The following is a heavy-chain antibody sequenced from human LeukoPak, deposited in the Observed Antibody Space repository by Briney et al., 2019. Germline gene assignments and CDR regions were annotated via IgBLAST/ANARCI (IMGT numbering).Heavy chain of an antibody. CDR3: AALGGSIY. CDR2: MGTAGDT. J-gene: IGHJ4*02. D-gene: IGHD1-26*01. V-gene: IGHV3-13*01. CDR1: GFTFSSYD. Sequence: GGSLRLSCAASGFTFSSYDVHWVRQATGRGLEWISAMGTAGDTYYAGSVKGRFTISREDAKNSFYLQMNSLRAGDTAVYYCAALGGSIYWGQGTVVTVSS.